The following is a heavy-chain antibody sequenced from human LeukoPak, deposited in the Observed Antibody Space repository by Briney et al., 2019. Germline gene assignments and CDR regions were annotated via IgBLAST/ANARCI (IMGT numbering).Heavy chain of an antibody. CDR2: INHSGGT. CDR3: AFEGPVSGYAFDP. CDR1: GESFSEYY. V-gene: IGHV4-34*01. Sequence: SETLSLTCAVYGESFSEYYWSWIRQPPGKGREWIGQINHSGGTNYHPSLKTRVTISLDTSKNQVSLKLRSVTAADTAVYYCAFEGPVSGYAFDPWGQGALVAVSS. J-gene: IGHJ5*02. D-gene: IGHD5-12*01.